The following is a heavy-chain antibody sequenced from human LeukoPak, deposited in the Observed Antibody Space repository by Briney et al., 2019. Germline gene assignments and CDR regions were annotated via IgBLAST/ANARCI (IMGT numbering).Heavy chain of an antibody. D-gene: IGHD3-22*01. Sequence: PGGSLRLSCAASGFTFSDYYMSWIRQAPGKGLEWVSYISSSGSTIYYADSVRGRSTISRDNAKNSLYLQMNSLRAEDTAVYYCARDIVYYDSSGYDYWGQGTLVTVSS. J-gene: IGHJ4*02. CDR1: GFTFSDYY. CDR3: ARDIVYYDSSGYDY. V-gene: IGHV3-11*01. CDR2: ISSSGSTI.